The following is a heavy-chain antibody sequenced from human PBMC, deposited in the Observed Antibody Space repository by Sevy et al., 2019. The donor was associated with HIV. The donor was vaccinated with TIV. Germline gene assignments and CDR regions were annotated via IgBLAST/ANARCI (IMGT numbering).Heavy chain of an antibody. J-gene: IGHJ6*02. V-gene: IGHV4-34*01. CDR1: GGSFSGYY. CDR2: INHSGST. CDR3: ARVHRTWIQLWLRKYYYGMDV. Sequence: KQSQTLSLTCAVYGGSFSGYYWSWIRQPPGKGLEWIGEINHSGSTNYNPSLKSRVTISVDTSKNQFSLKLSSVTAADTAVYYCARVHRTWIQLWLRKYYYGMDVWGQGTTVTVSS. D-gene: IGHD5-18*01.